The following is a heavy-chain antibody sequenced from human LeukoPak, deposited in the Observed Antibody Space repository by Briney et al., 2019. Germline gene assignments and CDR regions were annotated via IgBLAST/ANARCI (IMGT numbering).Heavy chain of an antibody. J-gene: IGHJ4*02. CDR3: ARHLSGITGYTYGRGIDY. CDR1: GFTFSSYG. CDR2: IRYDGINK. V-gene: IGHV3-30*02. Sequence: GGSLRLSCAASGFTFSSYGMHWVRQAPGKGLEWVTFIRYDGINKYYADSVKGRFTISRDNSKNTLYLQMNSLRAEDTAVYYCARHLSGITGYTYGRGIDYWGQGTLLTVSS. D-gene: IGHD5-18*01.